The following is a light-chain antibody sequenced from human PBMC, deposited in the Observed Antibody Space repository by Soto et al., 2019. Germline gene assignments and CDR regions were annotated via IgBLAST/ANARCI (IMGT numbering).Light chain of an antibody. V-gene: IGLV2-14*03. CDR2: DVN. Sequence: QSALTQPASVSGSPGQSITISCTGTSSDVGIYNYVSWYQHHPGKAPKLMIYDVNNRPSGVSNRFSGSKSGNTASLTISGLQAEDEADYYCSSYTTSSTYVFGTGTKVTVL. CDR1: SSDVGIYNY. CDR3: SSYTTSSTYV. J-gene: IGLJ1*01.